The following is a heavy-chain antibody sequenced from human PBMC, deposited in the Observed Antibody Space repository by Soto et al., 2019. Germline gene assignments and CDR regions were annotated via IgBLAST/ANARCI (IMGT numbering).Heavy chain of an antibody. D-gene: IGHD2-2*01. CDR2: IDYSGNT. CDR1: GGSISSGNYY. Sequence: SETLSLTCTVSGGSISSGNYYWSWIRQTPGKGLEWIGCIDYSGNTFYNPSLKSRLTILVDTSTNRFSLKLNSVTAADTAAYYCARHCSSTSCLNFDYWGQGALVTVSS. CDR3: ARHCSSTSCLNFDY. J-gene: IGHJ4*02. V-gene: IGHV4-30-4*01.